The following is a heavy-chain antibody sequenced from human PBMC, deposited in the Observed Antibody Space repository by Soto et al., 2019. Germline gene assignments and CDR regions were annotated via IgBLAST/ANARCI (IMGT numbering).Heavy chain of an antibody. CDR1: GFSLNTAGVS. Sequence: QITLKESGPTLVKPTQTLTLTCTFSGFSLNTAGVSVGWIRQPPGKALECLALIYWNGDKYYSPSLKSRLTITRDTSKNQVALTMTNLDPVDTATYYCAHSGIAMADDAFDVWGQGTMVTVSS. D-gene: IGHD6-19*01. V-gene: IGHV2-5*01. J-gene: IGHJ3*01. CDR2: IYWNGDK. CDR3: AHSGIAMADDAFDV.